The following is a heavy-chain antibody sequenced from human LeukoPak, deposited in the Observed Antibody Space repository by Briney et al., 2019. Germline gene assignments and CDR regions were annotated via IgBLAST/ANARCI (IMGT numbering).Heavy chain of an antibody. J-gene: IGHJ4*02. Sequence: SVKVSCKASGGTFSSYAISWVRQAPGQGLEWMGRIIPILGIANYAQKFQGRVTITADKSTSTAYMELSSLRSGDTAVYYCASRRGYSYIGQDYWGQGTLVTVSS. D-gene: IGHD5-18*01. CDR3: ASRRGYSYIGQDY. V-gene: IGHV1-69*04. CDR1: GGTFSSYA. CDR2: IIPILGIA.